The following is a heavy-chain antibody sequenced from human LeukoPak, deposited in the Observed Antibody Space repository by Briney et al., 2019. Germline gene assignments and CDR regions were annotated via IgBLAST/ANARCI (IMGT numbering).Heavy chain of an antibody. D-gene: IGHD3-3*01. J-gene: IGHJ4*02. CDR3: ARDRPTGASRLFVVQ. V-gene: IGHV3-21*01. CDR1: GFTFSSYS. Sequence: SGGSLRLSCAASGFTFSSYSMTWVRQAPGKGLEWITSMSSGSRYIYYADSVRGRFTISRDNAKNSLSLLMNSLRAEDTAVYYCARDRPTGASRLFVVQWGQGTLVTVSS. CDR2: MSSGSRYI.